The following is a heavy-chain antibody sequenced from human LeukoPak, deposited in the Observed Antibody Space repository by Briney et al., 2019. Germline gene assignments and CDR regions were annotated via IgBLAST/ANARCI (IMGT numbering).Heavy chain of an antibody. V-gene: IGHV5-51*01. CDR3: ARIIRNYDYVWGSYRHFDY. D-gene: IGHD3-16*02. J-gene: IGHJ4*02. CDR2: IYPGDSDT. CDR1: GYSFTSYW. Sequence: GESLKISCKGSGYSFTSYWIGWVRQMPGKGLEWMGIIYPGDSDTRYSPSFQGQVTISADKSIRTAYLQWSSLKASDTAMYYCARIIRNYDYVWGSYRHFDYWGQGTQVTVSS.